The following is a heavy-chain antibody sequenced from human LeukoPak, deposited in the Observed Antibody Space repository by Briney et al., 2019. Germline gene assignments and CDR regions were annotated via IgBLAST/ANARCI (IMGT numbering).Heavy chain of an antibody. J-gene: IGHJ6*03. V-gene: IGHV3-53*01. CDR3: ARIRGSHYYYYYMDV. CDR2: IYSGGST. D-gene: IGHD1-26*01. CDR1: GFTVSSNY. Sequence: GGSLRLSCAASGFTVSSNYMSWVRQAPGKGLEWVSVIYSGGSTYYADSVKGRFTISRDNSKNTLYLQMNSLRAEDTAVYYCARIRGSHYYYYYMDVWGKGTTVTFSS.